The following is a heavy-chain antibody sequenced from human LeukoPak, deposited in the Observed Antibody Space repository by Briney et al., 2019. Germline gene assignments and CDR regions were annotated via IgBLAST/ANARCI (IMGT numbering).Heavy chain of an antibody. CDR2: MNPNRGNT. CDR1: GHTLSRYD. V-gene: IGHV1-8*01. D-gene: IGHD3-10*01. CDR3: VLCYYGSGSYFPFDY. Sequence: SEKVSCKASGHTLSRYDINWVRQATAQGREGMGWMNPNRGNTGKAQKIQGRVTMTTNTSISTADMELSSLRSEDTAVYYCVLCYYGSGSYFPFDYGGQGTLVTASS. J-gene: IGHJ4*02.